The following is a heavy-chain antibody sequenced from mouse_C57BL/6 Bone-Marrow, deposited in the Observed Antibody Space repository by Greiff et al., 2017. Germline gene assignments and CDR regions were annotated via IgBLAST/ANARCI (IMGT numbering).Heavy chain of an antibody. Sequence: EVQLQQSGGGLVKPGGSLKLSCAASGFTFSDYGMHWVRQAPEKGLEWVAYISSGSSTIYYADTVKGRFTISRDNAKNTLFLQMTSLRSEDTAMYYCARGYYDYVAMDYWGQGTSVTVSS. CDR3: ARGYYDYVAMDY. J-gene: IGHJ4*01. CDR2: ISSGSSTI. CDR1: GFTFSDYG. V-gene: IGHV5-17*01. D-gene: IGHD2-1*01.